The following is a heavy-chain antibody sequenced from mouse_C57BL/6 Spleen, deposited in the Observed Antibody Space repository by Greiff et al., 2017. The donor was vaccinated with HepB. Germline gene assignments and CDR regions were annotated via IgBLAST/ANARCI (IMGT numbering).Heavy chain of an antibody. V-gene: IGHV1-72*01. CDR2: IDPNSGGT. CDR1: GYTFTSYW. CDR3: ARAGYSSNWYFDV. J-gene: IGHJ1*03. Sequence: QVQLQQSGAELVKPGASVKLSCKASGYTFTSYWMHWVKQRPGRGLEWIGRIDPNSGGTKYNEKFKSKATLTVDKPSSTAYMPLSSLTSEDSAVYDCARAGYSSNWYFDVWGTGTTVTVSS. D-gene: IGHD2-5*01.